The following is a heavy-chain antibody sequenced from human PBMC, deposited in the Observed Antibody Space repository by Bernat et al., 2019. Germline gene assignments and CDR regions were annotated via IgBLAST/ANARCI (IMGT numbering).Heavy chain of an antibody. CDR2: ISSSSSTI. CDR1: GFTFSSYS. CDR3: ARDYGENPFWDNYYGMDV. J-gene: IGHJ6*02. D-gene: IGHD4-17*01. V-gene: IGHV3-48*01. Sequence: EVQLVESGGGLVQPGGSLRLSCAASGFTFSSYSMNWVRQAPGKGLEWVSYISSSSSTIYYADSVKGRFTISRDNAKNSLYLQMNSLRAEDTAVYYCARDYGENPFWDNYYGMDVWGQGTTVTVSS.